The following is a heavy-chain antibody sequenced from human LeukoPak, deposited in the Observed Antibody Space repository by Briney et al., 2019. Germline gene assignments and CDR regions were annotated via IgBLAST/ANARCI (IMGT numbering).Heavy chain of an antibody. V-gene: IGHV4-4*07. Sequence: PSETLSLTCTVPGGSISSYYWSWIRQPAGKGLEWIGRIYTSGSTNYNPSLKSRVTMSVDTSKNQFSLKMSSVTAADTAVYYCARDFGATIRYYYYMDVWGKGTTVTVSS. CDR2: IYTSGST. CDR1: GGSISSYY. D-gene: IGHD5-12*01. CDR3: ARDFGATIRYYYYMDV. J-gene: IGHJ6*03.